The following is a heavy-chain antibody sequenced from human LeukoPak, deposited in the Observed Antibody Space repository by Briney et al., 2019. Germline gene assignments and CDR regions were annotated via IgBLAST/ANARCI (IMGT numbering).Heavy chain of an antibody. Sequence: SETLSLTCTDSGGSLSSYYWSWIRQPPGKGLEWIGYIYYSGSTNYNPSLKSRVAISVDTSKNQSSLKLSSVTAADTAVYYCARQQVSGWYLNWIVPWGQGTLVTVSS. V-gene: IGHV4-59*08. J-gene: IGHJ5*02. D-gene: IGHD6-19*01. CDR1: GGSLSSYY. CDR3: ARQQVSGWYLNWIVP. CDR2: IYYSGST.